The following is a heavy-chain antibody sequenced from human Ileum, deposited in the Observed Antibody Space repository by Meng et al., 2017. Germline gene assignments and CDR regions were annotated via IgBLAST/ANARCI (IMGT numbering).Heavy chain of an antibody. CDR1: GFIFSSYE. J-gene: IGHJ3*02. CDR3: GTLAYYYDSSGYPNRGAFDI. V-gene: IGHV3-48*03. Sequence: GESLKISCTASGFIFSSYEMTWVRQAPGKGLEWVSYISTSGDVILYAYSVKARFTISRDNAKNSLYLQMNSLRAEDTAVYYCGTLAYYYDSSGYPNRGAFDIWGQGTMVTVSS. D-gene: IGHD3-22*01. CDR2: ISTSGDVI.